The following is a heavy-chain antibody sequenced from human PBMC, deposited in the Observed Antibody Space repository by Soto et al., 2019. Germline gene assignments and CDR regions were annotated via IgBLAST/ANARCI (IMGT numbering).Heavy chain of an antibody. J-gene: IGHJ6*02. Sequence: PSETLSLTCAVYGGSFSGYYWSWIRQPPGKGLEWIGEINHSGSTNYNPSLKGRVTISVDTSKNQFSLKLSSVTAADTAVYYCARDRYSGSYSHYYYGMDVWGQGTTVTVSS. V-gene: IGHV4-34*01. D-gene: IGHD1-26*01. CDR1: GGSFSGYY. CDR3: ARDRYSGSYSHYYYGMDV. CDR2: INHSGST.